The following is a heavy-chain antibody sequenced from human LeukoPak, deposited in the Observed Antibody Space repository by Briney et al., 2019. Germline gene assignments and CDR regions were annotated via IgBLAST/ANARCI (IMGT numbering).Heavy chain of an antibody. CDR2: IYYSGST. CDR1: GGSISSYY. D-gene: IGHD2-15*01. Sequence: SETLSLTCTVSGGSISSYYWSWLRHPPGKGLEWIGYIYYSGSTNYNPSLKSRVTISVDTSKNQFSLKLSSVTAADTAVYYCARDRSLDYWGQGTLVTVSS. J-gene: IGHJ4*02. V-gene: IGHV4-59*01. CDR3: ARDRSLDY.